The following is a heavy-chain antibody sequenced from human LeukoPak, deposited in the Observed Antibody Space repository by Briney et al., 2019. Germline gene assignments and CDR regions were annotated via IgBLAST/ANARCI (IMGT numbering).Heavy chain of an antibody. Sequence: ASVKVSCKASGYTFSGNYIQWVRQAPGQGLEWMGWINPNSGGTNYAQSFQGRVTMTRDTSISTAYMELSRLTSDDTAVYYCARDHCVTAGCYEDYYYGLDVRGQGTTVTVSS. CDR3: ARDHCVTAGCYEDYYYGLDV. CDR1: GYTFSGNY. V-gene: IGHV1-2*02. J-gene: IGHJ6*02. D-gene: IGHD2-2*01. CDR2: INPNSGGT.